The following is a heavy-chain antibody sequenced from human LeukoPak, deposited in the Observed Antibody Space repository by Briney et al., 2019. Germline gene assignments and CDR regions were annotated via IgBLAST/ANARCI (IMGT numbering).Heavy chain of an antibody. V-gene: IGHV4-39*01. Sequence: SETLSLTCTVSGGSISSSSYYWGWIRQPPGKRQEWIGSIYYSGSTYYNPSLKSRVTISVDTSKNQFSLKLSSVTAADTAVYYCASWVCGGDCSYFDYWGQGTLVTVSS. D-gene: IGHD2-21*02. J-gene: IGHJ4*02. CDR1: GGSISSSSYY. CDR2: IYYSGST. CDR3: ASWVCGGDCSYFDY.